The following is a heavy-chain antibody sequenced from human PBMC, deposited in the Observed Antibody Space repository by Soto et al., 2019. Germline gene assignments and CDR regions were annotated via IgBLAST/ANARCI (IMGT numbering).Heavy chain of an antibody. CDR2: INADNGNT. J-gene: IGHJ4*02. V-gene: IGHV1-18*01. CDR1: GYTFTSYG. CDR3: ARDIAVAGTRFDY. Sequence: ASVKVSCKASGYTFTSYGISWVRQAPGQGLEWMGWINADNGNTNYSQKFQGRVTITTDTSTSTAYMELSSLRSDDTAVYYCARDIAVAGTRFDYWGQGTLVTVSS. D-gene: IGHD6-19*01.